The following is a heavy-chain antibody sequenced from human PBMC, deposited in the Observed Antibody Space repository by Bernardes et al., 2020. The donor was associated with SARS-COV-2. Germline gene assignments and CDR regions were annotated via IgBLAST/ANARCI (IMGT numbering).Heavy chain of an antibody. J-gene: IGHJ6*02. CDR1: GFTFTNYN. Sequence: GGSLRLSCAASGFTFTNYNVNWVRQPPGKGLEWLSSISSSGSAMYYSDSLKGRFTISRDNARNLLYLQMNSLRPEDTAVYYCAREVGYIAYTYYYGMDVWGQGTTVTVSS. V-gene: IGHV3-21*01. D-gene: IGHD5-12*01. CDR3: AREVGYIAYTYYYGMDV. CDR2: ISSSGSAM.